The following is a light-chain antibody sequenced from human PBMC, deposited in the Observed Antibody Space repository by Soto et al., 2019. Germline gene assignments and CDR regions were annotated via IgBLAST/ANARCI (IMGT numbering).Light chain of an antibody. Sequence: DIVMTQSPDSLAVSLGERATINCKSSQSVLYSSNNKNYLAWYQQKPGQPPKLLMYWASTRESGVPDRFSGSGSVTDFTLTISSLQAEDVAVYYCQQYYSTPLTFGGGTKVEIK. V-gene: IGKV4-1*01. CDR3: QQYYSTPLT. CDR1: QSVLYSSNNKNY. CDR2: WAS. J-gene: IGKJ4*01.